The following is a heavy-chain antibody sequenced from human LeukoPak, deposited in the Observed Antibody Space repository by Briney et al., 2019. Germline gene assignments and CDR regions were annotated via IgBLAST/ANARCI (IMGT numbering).Heavy chain of an antibody. J-gene: IGHJ4*02. Sequence: GGSLRLSCAASVFSLSSYGGQCVRQAPGKGVEGVAVIQYEGSKKYYADSVKGQFTISRDNSKNTLYTQMKSQRADGTAVYYCARDIRAFSQPISLDYWGQGTLVTVSS. D-gene: IGHD1-1*01. CDR2: IQYEGSKK. CDR3: ARDIRAFSQPISLDY. CDR1: VFSLSSYG. V-gene: IGHV3-33*01.